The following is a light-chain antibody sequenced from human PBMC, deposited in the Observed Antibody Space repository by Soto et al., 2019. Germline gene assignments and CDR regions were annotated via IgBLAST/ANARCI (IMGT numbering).Light chain of an antibody. CDR1: QSISKW. J-gene: IGKJ1*01. CDR2: DAS. V-gene: IGKV1-5*01. Sequence: DIQMTQSPSTLSASIGDRVTITCRASQSISKWLAWHQQKPGKAPKLLIYDASSLQSGVPPRFSGTGSGTEFTLTIRSLQPDDIATYYCQRSYYSWTFGQGTKVDIK. CDR3: QRSYYSWT.